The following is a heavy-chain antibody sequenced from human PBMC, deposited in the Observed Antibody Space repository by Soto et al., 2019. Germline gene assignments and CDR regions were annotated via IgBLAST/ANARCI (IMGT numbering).Heavy chain of an antibody. CDR1: GGSISSYY. D-gene: IGHD3-10*01. CDR3: AHGGERASWSTFDI. CDR2: IYYTGST. J-gene: IGHJ3*02. Sequence: VSGGSISSYYWSWIRQPPGKGLEWIGYIYYTGSTNYIPSLESRVTISVDTSKNQFSLRLSSVTAADTAVYYCAHGGERASWSTFDIWGQGTMVTVSS. V-gene: IGHV4-59*01.